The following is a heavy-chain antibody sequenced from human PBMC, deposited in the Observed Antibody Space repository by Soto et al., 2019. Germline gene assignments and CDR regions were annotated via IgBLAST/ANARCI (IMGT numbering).Heavy chain of an antibody. Sequence: LSLTCTVSGGSISSYYWSWIRQPPGKGLEWIGYIYYSGSTNYNPSLKSRVTISVDTSKNQFSLKLSSVTAADTAVYYCARAERWLQLSLAYWGQGTLVTVSS. V-gene: IGHV4-59*01. CDR2: IYYSGST. CDR1: GGSISSYY. CDR3: ARAERWLQLSLAY. J-gene: IGHJ4*02. D-gene: IGHD5-12*01.